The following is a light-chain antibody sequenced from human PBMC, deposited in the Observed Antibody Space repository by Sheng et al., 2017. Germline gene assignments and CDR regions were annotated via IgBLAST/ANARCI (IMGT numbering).Light chain of an antibody. CDR3: QKYSSALPNT. J-gene: IGKJ2*01. Sequence: DIQMTQSPSSLSASVGDRVTITCRASQGISNYLAWYQQKPGKVPKLLIYAASTLQSGVPSRFSGSGSGTDFTLTISSLQPEDVATYYCQKYSSALPNTFGQGTKLEIK. CDR1: QGISNY. V-gene: IGKV1-27*01. CDR2: AAS.